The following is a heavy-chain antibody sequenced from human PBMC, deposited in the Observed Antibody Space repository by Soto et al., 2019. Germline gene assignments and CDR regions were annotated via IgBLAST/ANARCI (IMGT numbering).Heavy chain of an antibody. D-gene: IGHD1-26*01. J-gene: IGHJ4*02. V-gene: IGHV4-31*03. CDR1: GGSISSGGYY. Sequence: QVQLQESGPGLVKPSQTLSLTCTVSGGSISSGGYYWRWIRQHPGKGLEWIGYIYYSGSTYYNPSLKRRVTISADTSKNQFALKLSSVTAADTAVYYCARWVGATSFDYWGQGTLVTVSS. CDR3: ARWVGATSFDY. CDR2: IYYSGST.